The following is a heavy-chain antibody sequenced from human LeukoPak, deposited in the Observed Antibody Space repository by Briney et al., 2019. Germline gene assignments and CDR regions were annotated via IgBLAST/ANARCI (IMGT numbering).Heavy chain of an antibody. Sequence: ASVKVSCKASGYTFTSYDINWVRQATGQGLEWMGWMNPNSGNTGYAQKFQGRVTITRNTSISTAYTELSSLRSEDTAVYYCARGPPSQRYYYDSSGYYLNYWGQGTLVTVSS. J-gene: IGHJ4*02. CDR1: GYTFTSYD. V-gene: IGHV1-8*03. CDR2: MNPNSGNT. CDR3: ARGPPSQRYYYDSSGYYLNY. D-gene: IGHD3-22*01.